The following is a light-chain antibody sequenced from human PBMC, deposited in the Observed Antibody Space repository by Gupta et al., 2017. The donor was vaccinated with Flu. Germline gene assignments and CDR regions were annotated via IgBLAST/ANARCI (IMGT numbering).Light chain of an antibody. J-gene: IGKJ2*01. CDR3: QQDNSSWYN. CDR1: QRIRTW. Sequence: PSTLSASIGDRVTITCRASQRIRTWLAWYQQKPGKPPKLLIYKASWVESGVPSRFSGGGSGTXFTLTIXSLQPDDFATYYCQQDNSSWYNFGXGTKMEIK. CDR2: KAS. V-gene: IGKV1-5*03.